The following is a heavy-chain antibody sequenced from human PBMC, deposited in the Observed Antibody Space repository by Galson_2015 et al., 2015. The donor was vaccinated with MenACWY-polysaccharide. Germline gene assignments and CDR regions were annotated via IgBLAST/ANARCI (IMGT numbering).Heavy chain of an antibody. CDR3: AKDGDDQNPPDAFDI. CDR2: ISGRSGRT. CDR1: GFTFGTYA. D-gene: IGHD3-3*01. Sequence: SLRLSCAASGFTFGTYAMSWVRQAPGKGLEWVSSISGRSGRTWFADSVKGRFTISVDNSKNTLYLQMNSLRADDTAVYYCAKDGDDQNPPDAFDIWAKGQWSPSLQ. V-gene: IGHV3-23*01. J-gene: IGHJ3*02.